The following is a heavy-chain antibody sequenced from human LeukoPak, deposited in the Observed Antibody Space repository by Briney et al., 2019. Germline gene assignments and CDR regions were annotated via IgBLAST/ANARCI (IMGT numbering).Heavy chain of an antibody. CDR2: IGSSSSSI. CDR1: GFTFSSYS. J-gene: IGHJ4*02. CDR3: ARKRPNYFDY. V-gene: IGHV3-48*04. Sequence: GGSLRLSCAASGFTFSSYSMNWVRQAPGKGLEWVSYIGSSSSSIYYADSVKGRFTISRDNAENSLYLQMNSLRAEDTALYYCARKRPNYFDYWGQGTLVTVSS.